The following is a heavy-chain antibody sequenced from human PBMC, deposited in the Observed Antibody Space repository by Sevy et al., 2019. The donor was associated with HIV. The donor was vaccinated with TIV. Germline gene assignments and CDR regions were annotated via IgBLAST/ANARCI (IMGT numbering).Heavy chain of an antibody. V-gene: IGHV3-49*04. CDR3: SGWGRTQSLFDY. J-gene: IGHJ4*02. CDR1: GFIFGDYG. D-gene: IGHD3-10*01. CDR2: FKSKIHGGTT. Sequence: GGSLRLSCTASGFIFGDYGMSWVRQAPGKGLEWIAFFKSKIHGGTTENAASVKGRFTISRDDSKNIVYLQMSNLKTEETAVYYCSGWGRTQSLFDYWGQGNLVTVSS.